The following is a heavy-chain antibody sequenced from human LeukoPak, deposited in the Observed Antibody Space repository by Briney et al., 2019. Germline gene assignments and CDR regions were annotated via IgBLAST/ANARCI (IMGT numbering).Heavy chain of an antibody. V-gene: IGHV3-48*03. CDR1: GFTFSRYA. CDR3: ASWSHTRDAFDI. D-gene: IGHD2-2*02. J-gene: IGHJ3*02. CDR2: ISSSGSTI. Sequence: PGGSLRLSCAASGFTFSRYAMSWVRQAPGKGLEWVSYISSSGSTIYYADSVKGRFTISRDNAKNSLYLQMNSLRAEDTAVYYCASWSHTRDAFDIWGQGTMVTVSS.